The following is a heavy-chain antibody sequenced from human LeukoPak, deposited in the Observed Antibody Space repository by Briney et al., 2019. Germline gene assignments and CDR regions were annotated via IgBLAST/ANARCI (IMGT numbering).Heavy chain of an antibody. J-gene: IGHJ4*02. Sequence: GGSLRLSCAASGFTFSSYAMSWVRQAPGKGLEWVSSISSSSSYIYYADSVEGRFTISRDNAKNSLYLQMNSLRAEDTAVYYCARDRCSGGSCYLDYWGQGTLVTVSS. CDR2: ISSSSSYI. CDR3: ARDRCSGGSCYLDY. V-gene: IGHV3-21*01. CDR1: GFTFSSYA. D-gene: IGHD2-15*01.